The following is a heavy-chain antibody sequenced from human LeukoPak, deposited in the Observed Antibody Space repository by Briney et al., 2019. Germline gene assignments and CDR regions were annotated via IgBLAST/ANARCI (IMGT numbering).Heavy chain of an antibody. CDR3: AREEGEQQLVPGTFDY. CDR2: INTYNGNT. Sequence: ASVKVSCKASGYTFTSSGITWVRQAPGQGLEWMGWINTYNGNTNYAQKLQGRVTMTTDTSTSTAYMELRSLRSDDTAVYYCAREEGEQQLVPGTFDYWGQGTLVTVSS. V-gene: IGHV1-18*01. CDR1: GYTFTSSG. D-gene: IGHD6-13*01. J-gene: IGHJ4*02.